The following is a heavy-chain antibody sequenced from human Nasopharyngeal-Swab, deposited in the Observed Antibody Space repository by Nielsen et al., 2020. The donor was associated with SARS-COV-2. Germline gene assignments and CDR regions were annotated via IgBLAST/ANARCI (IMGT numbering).Heavy chain of an antibody. CDR2: IYPGDSDT. D-gene: IGHD6-19*01. V-gene: IGHV5-51*01. CDR1: GYSFTSYW. Sequence: GESLKISCKGSGYSFTSYWIGWVRQMPGKGLEWMGIIYPGDSDTRYSPSFQGQVTISADKSISTAYLQWSSLKASDTAMYYCARQGAVAGYYYYYMDVCGKGTTVTVSS. CDR3: ARQGAVAGYYYYYMDV. J-gene: IGHJ6*03.